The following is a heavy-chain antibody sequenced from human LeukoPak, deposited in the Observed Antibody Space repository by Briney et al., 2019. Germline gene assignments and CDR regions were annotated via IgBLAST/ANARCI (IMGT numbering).Heavy chain of an antibody. CDR3: ARDRGHYNSGRILDY. CDR1: GFIFNSYG. J-gene: IGHJ4*02. CDR2: TWYDGNKR. V-gene: IGHV3-33*01. Sequence: PGKSLRLSCAASGFIFNSYGMHWVRQAPGKGLEWVAVTWYDGNKRYHAESVKGRFTISRDNSKNTLYLQMNSLRVEDTAVYYCARDRGHYNSGRILDYWGQGTQVTVSS. D-gene: IGHD3-10*01.